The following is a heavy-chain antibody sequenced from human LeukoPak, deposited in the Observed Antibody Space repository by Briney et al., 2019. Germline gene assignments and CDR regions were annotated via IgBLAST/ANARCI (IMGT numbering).Heavy chain of an antibody. Sequence: GSLRPSFAGSWNNFRNYSNNRVRQAPGKGLEWVSYISSSGSTIYYADSVKGRFTISRDNARNSLYLQMNSLRVEDTAVYYCARAMDFWGQGTLVTVSS. CDR1: WNNFRNYS. J-gene: IGHJ4*02. CDR2: ISSSGSTI. V-gene: IGHV3-48*04. CDR3: ARAMDF.